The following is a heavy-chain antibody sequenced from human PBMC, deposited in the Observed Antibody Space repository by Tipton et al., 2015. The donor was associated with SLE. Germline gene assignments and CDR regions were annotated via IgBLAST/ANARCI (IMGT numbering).Heavy chain of an antibody. CDR2: IYYTGNT. CDR3: ARALWVDKDFAGDPAAVRFRAFDM. D-gene: IGHD2-2*02. Sequence: TLSLTCTVSGASISSYHWNWIRQPPGKGLEWIGYIYYTGNTNYNPSLKSRVTILLDTSNFRFSLRLRSVTAADTAVYFCARALWVDKDFAGDPAAVRFRAFDMWGQGTMVTVSS. J-gene: IGHJ3*02. V-gene: IGHV4-59*01. CDR1: GASISSYH.